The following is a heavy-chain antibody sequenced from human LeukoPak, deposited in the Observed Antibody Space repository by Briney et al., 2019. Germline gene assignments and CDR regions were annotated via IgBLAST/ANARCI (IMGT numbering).Heavy chain of an antibody. D-gene: IGHD4-23*01. J-gene: IGHJ4*02. Sequence: GASVKVSCKASGYTFNSYDISWVRQAPGPGLEWMARISNYNGNTNYALKVQGRATMTTDTSTSTAYMELRSLRSDDTAVYYCAKESGKTLVGGNSFDYWGQGTLVTVSS. V-gene: IGHV1-18*01. CDR2: ISNYNGNT. CDR1: GYTFNSYD. CDR3: AKESGKTLVGGNSFDY.